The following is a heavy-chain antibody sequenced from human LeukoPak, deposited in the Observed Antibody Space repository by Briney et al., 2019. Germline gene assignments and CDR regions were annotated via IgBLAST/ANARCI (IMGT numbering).Heavy chain of an antibody. CDR2: IHPSGML. CDR1: GASFNRDDQY. Sequence: SETLSLTCTVSGASFNRDDQYWNWIRQSPGKGLEWIGSIHPSGMLYNNPSLESRVTMSRDTSKNQFSLNLNSVTAADAAVYFCSRGLDSRKLGYWGQGILVTVSS. CDR3: SRGLDSRKLGY. D-gene: IGHD3-22*01. V-gene: IGHV4-31*03. J-gene: IGHJ4*02.